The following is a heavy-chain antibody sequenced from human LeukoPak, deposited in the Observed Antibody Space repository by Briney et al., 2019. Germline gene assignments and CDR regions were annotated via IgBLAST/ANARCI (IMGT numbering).Heavy chain of an antibody. J-gene: IGHJ4*02. Sequence: GESLKISFKASGSRFTTYWIGWVRQLPGKGLEWMGFIYPGESQIRYSPSFQGQVTISADKSISTAYLQWSSLKASDTAMYYCARHFSVDSTSSHFDYWGQGTWVTVSS. CDR3: ARHFSVDSTSSHFDY. CDR2: IYPGESQI. D-gene: IGHD2-2*01. V-gene: IGHV5-51*01. CDR1: GSRFTTYW.